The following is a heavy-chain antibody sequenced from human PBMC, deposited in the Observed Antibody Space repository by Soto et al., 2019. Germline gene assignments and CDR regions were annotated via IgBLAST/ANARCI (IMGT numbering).Heavy chain of an antibody. D-gene: IGHD3-10*01. CDR2: IYSGGST. Sequence: GGSLRLSCVASVSRFSSYSMNWVRQAPGKGLEWVSVIYSGGSTYYADSVKGRFTISRDNSKNTLYLQMNSLRAEDTAVYYCARDMVRGMDVWGQGTTVTVSS. V-gene: IGHV3-66*01. CDR3: ARDMVRGMDV. CDR1: VSRFSSYS. J-gene: IGHJ6*02.